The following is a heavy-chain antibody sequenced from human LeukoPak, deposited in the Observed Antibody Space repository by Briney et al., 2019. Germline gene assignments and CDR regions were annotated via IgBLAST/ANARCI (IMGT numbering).Heavy chain of an antibody. CDR1: GYIFTSYW. CDR3: ARHHYYYDTGGYYIDY. CDR2: IYPGDYGT. V-gene: IGHV5-51*01. J-gene: IGHJ4*02. D-gene: IGHD3-22*01. Sequence: LGESLKISCKGSGYIFTSYWIGWVRQMSGKGLEWTGSIYPGDYGTKDSPSFQGQVTISAHKSIATSYLQLSILKASDIAMYYCARHHYYYDTGGYYIDYWGQGTLVTVSS.